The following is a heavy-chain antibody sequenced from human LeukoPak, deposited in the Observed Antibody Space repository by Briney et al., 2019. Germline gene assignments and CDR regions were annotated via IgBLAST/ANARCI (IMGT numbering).Heavy chain of an antibody. CDR3: ASLIVGARHAFDI. CDR1: GGSFSGYY. CDR2: INHSGST. D-gene: IGHD1-26*01. Sequence: PSETLSLTCAVYGGSFSGYYWSWIRQPPGKGLEWIGEINHSGSTNYNPSLKSRVTISVDTSKNHFSLKLSSVTAADTAVYYCASLIVGARHAFDIWGQGTMVTVSS. J-gene: IGHJ3*02. V-gene: IGHV4-34*01.